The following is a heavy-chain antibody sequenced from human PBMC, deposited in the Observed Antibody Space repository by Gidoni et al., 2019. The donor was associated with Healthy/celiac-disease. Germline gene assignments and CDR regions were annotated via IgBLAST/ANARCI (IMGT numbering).Heavy chain of an antibody. CDR3: AKGLKPYDSSGYYPLGLN. V-gene: IGHV3-23*01. CDR2: ISGSGGST. J-gene: IGHJ4*02. D-gene: IGHD3-22*01. CDR1: GFTVSSYS. Sequence: EVQLLESGGGWVQPGGSLRLSCAASGFTVSSYSMSWVRQAPGKGLEWVSAISGSGGSTYYADSVKGRFTISRDNSKNTLYLQMNSLRAEDTAVYYCAKGLKPYDSSGYYPLGLNWGQGTLVTVSS.